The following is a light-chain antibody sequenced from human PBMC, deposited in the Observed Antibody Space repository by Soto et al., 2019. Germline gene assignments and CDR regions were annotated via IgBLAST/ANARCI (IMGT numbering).Light chain of an antibody. CDR2: DAS. Sequence: DIQITQSPSTLFASVGARNNINCRASQSISSWVAWYQQKPVKSPKLLIYDASSLESGVPSRFSGSGSGTEFTLTISSLQPDDFATYYCQQYNSYSWTFGQGTKV. V-gene: IGKV1-5*01. J-gene: IGKJ1*01. CDR1: QSISSW. CDR3: QQYNSYSWT.